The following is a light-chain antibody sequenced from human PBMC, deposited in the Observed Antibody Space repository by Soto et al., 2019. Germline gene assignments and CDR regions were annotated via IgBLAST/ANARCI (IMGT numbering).Light chain of an antibody. Sequence: QSVLTQPPSVSGAPGQGVTISCTGSSSNIGAGYDVHWYQQLPGTAPKLLIYGNSNRPSGVPDRFSGSKSGTSASLAITGLQAEDEADYYCQSYDSSLSGQEVFGGGTKLTVL. CDR1: SSNIGAGYD. V-gene: IGLV1-40*01. J-gene: IGLJ2*01. CDR2: GNS. CDR3: QSYDSSLSGQEV.